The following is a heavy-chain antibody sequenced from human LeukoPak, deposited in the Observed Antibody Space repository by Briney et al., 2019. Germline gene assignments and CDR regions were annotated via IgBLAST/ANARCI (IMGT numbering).Heavy chain of an antibody. Sequence: GGSLRLSCAASGFTFTSYAMSWVRQAPGKGLEWVSTISGSGGNTYYADSVKGRFTFSRDNSKNTLYLQMNSLRAEDTAVYYCAKLPDRQYYYDSSGYYRHYWGQGTLVTVSS. CDR3: AKLPDRQYYYDSSGYYRHY. V-gene: IGHV3-23*01. CDR1: GFTFTSYA. D-gene: IGHD3-22*01. CDR2: ISGSGGNT. J-gene: IGHJ4*02.